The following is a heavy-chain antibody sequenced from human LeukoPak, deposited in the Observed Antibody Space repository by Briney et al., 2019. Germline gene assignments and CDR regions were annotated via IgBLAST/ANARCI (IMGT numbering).Heavy chain of an antibody. J-gene: IGHJ4*02. CDR1: GYSISSGYY. Sequence: AETLSLTCSVFGYSISSGYYWGWIRQPPGKGLEWIGSVYHSGSTYHNPSLKSRVTISVDMSKNQFSLKLSSATAADTAVYYCARGNYSSGTYYTHFDYWGQGTLVTVSS. CDR2: VYHSGST. V-gene: IGHV4-38-2*02. D-gene: IGHD3-10*01. CDR3: ARGNYSSGTYYTHFDY.